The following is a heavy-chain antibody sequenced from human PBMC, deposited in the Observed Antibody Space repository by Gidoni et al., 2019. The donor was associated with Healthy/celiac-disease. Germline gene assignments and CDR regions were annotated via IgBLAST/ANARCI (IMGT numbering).Heavy chain of an antibody. D-gene: IGHD2-2*01. CDR2: IIPIFGTA. J-gene: IGHJ6*02. V-gene: IGHV1-69*01. Sequence: QVQLVQSGAEVKKPGSSVKVSCKASGGTFSSYAISWGRQAPGQGLEWMGGIIPIFGTANYAQKFQGRVTITADESTSTAYMELSSLRSEDTAVYYCARYCSSTSCYSGYYYYGMDVWGQGTTVTVSS. CDR1: GGTFSSYA. CDR3: ARYCSSTSCYSGYYYYGMDV.